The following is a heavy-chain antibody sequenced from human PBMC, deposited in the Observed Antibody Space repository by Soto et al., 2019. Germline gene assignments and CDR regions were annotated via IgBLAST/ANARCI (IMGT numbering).Heavy chain of an antibody. D-gene: IGHD6-19*01. Sequence: GGSLRLSCAASGFTFSSYGMNWVRQAPGKGLEWVAVIWYDGSNKYYADSVKGRFTISRDNSKNTLYLQMNSLRAEDTAVYYCARGRGSGGWYYFDYWGQGTLVTVSS. V-gene: IGHV3-33*01. CDR3: ARGRGSGGWYYFDY. CDR1: GFTFSSYG. J-gene: IGHJ4*02. CDR2: IWYDGSNK.